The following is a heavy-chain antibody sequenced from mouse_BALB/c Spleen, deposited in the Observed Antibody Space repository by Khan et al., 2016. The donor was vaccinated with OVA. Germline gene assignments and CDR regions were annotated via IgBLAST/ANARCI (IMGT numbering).Heavy chain of an antibody. J-gene: IGHJ4*01. D-gene: IGHD1-1*01. Sequence: EVQLVESGGGLVQPGGSRKLSCAASGFTFSSFGMHWVRQAPEKGLEWVAYISSGSSTIFYADTVKGRFTISRDNPKNHLVLQMTSLRSEDTAMYYCARSTSVVARAMDYWGQGTSVTVAS. CDR1: GFTFSSFG. CDR2: ISSGSSTI. V-gene: IGHV5-17*02. CDR3: ARSTSVVARAMDY.